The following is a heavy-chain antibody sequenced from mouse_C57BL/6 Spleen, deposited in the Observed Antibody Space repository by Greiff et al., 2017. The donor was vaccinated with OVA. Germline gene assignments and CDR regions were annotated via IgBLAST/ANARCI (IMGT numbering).Heavy chain of an antibody. CDR1: GFNIKDDY. CDR3: TTGWYFDY. D-gene: IGHD1-1*02. Sequence: EVKVVESGAELVRPGASVKLSCTASGFNIKDDYMHWVKQRPEQGLEWIGWIDPENGDTEYASKFQGKATITADTSSNTAYLQLSSLTSEDTAVYYCTTGWYFDYWGQGTTLTVSS. CDR2: IDPENGDT. V-gene: IGHV14-4*01. J-gene: IGHJ2*01.